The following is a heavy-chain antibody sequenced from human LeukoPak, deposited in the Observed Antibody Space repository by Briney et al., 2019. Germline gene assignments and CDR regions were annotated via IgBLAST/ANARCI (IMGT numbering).Heavy chain of an antibody. CDR3: VKASYGSGSYYDY. CDR2: ISSNGGST. V-gene: IGHV3-64D*06. D-gene: IGHD3-10*01. CDR1: GFTFSSYA. J-gene: IGHJ4*02. Sequence: PGGSLRLSCSASGFTFSSYAMHWVRQAPGKGLEYVSAISSNGGSTYYADSVKGRFTISRDNSKNTLYLQMSSLRAEDTAVYYCVKASYGSGSYYDYWAREPWSPSPQ.